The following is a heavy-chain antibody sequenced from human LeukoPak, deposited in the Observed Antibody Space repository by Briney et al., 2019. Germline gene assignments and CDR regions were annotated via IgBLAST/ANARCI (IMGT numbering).Heavy chain of an antibody. J-gene: IGHJ4*02. CDR2: ISSSGSTI. V-gene: IGHV3-48*03. CDR1: GFTLSSYE. CDR3: ARAKYSSGCSGY. Sequence: PGGSLRLSCAASGFTLSSYEMNWVRQAPGKGLEWVSYISSSGSTIYYADSVKGRFTISRDNVKNSLYLQMNSLRAEDTAVYYCARAKYSSGCSGYWGQGTLVTVSS. D-gene: IGHD6-19*01.